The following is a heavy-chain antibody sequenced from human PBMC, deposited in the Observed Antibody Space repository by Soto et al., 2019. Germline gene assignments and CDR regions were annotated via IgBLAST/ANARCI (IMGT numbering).Heavy chain of an antibody. CDR2: IYDSGRT. J-gene: IGHJ5*01. CDR3: ARGVEWFDS. CDR1: GTSISSYY. D-gene: IGHD2-15*01. V-gene: IGHV4-59*01. Sequence: PSETLSLTCTVSGTSISSYYWSWIRQPPGKGLEWIGYIYDSGRTNYNPSLKSRLTISVDTSKNQFSLKLSSMTASDTAVYYCARGVEWFDSWGQGTLVTVSS.